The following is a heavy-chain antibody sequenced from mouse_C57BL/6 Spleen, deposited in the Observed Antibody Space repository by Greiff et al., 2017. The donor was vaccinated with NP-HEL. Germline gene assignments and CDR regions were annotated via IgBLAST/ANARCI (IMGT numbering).Heavy chain of an antibody. Sequence: VKLMESGPGLVAPSQSLSITCTVSGFSLTSYGVHWVRQPPGKGLEWLVVIWSDGSTTYNSAPKSRLSISKDNSKSQVFLKMNSLQTDDTAMYYCAGRARYDYNYFDYWGQGTPLTVSS. D-gene: IGHD2-4*01. CDR2: IWSDGST. CDR3: AGRARYDYNYFDY. CDR1: GFSLTSYG. J-gene: IGHJ2*01. V-gene: IGHV2-6*03.